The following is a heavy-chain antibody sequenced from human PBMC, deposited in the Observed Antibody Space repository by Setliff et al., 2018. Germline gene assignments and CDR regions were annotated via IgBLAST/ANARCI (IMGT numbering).Heavy chain of an antibody. D-gene: IGHD2-15*01. CDR1: GGSISDYY. Sequence: PSETLSLTCGGYGGSISDYYWSWIRQPPGKGLEWIGEINHSGSTNYNPSLKSRVTISLDTSTNQVSLKLSSVTAADTAVYYCARDLDGGNGHDLWGRGTLVTVSS. V-gene: IGHV4-34*01. CDR3: ARDLDGGNGHDL. CDR2: INHSGST. J-gene: IGHJ5*02.